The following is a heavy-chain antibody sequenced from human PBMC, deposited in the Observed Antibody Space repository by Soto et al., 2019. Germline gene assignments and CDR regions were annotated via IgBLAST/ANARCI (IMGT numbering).Heavy chain of an antibody. D-gene: IGHD3-22*01. J-gene: IGHJ4*02. CDR2: IYYGGIT. CDR1: GASLDSTNYY. V-gene: IGHV4-30-4*01. Sequence: SETLSLTCTVSGASLDSTNYYWIWIRQPPGKGLDWIGYIYYGGITYYNPSLKSRLTMSRDTSKNQFSLRLTSVTAADTAVYFCAREIECYHSAGYYSYHFDSWVQGTQVTLS. CDR3: AREIECYHSAGYYSYHFDS.